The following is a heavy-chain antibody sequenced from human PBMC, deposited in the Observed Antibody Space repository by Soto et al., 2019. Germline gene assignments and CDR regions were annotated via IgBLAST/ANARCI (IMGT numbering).Heavy chain of an antibody. J-gene: IGHJ5*02. CDR2: FDPEDGET. CDR1: GYTLTELS. Sequence: QVQLVQSGAEVKKPGASVKVSCKVSGYTLTELSMHWVRQAPGKGLEWMGGFDPEDGETIYAQKFQGRVTMXXXTXXNTAYMELSSLRSEDTAVYYCTTGSSNWNDGGFDPWGQGTLVTVSS. CDR3: TTGSSNWNDGGFDP. D-gene: IGHD1-1*01. V-gene: IGHV1-24*01.